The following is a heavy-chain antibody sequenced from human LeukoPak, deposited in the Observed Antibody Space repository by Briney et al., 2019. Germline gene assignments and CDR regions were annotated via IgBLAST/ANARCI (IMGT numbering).Heavy chain of an antibody. D-gene: IGHD1/OR15-1a*01. J-gene: IGHJ6*03. CDR2: IYYSGST. Sequence: SETLSLTCTVSGGSVSSSSYYWGWIRQPPGKGLEWIGSIYYSGSTYYNPSLKSRVTISVDTSKNQFSLKLSSVTAADTAVYYCARNKRYYYYYMDVWGKRTTVTVSS. V-gene: IGHV4-39*07. CDR1: GGSVSSSSYY. CDR3: ARNKRYYYYYMDV.